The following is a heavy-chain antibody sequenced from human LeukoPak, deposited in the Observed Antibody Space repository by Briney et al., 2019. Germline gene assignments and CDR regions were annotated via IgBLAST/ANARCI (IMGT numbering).Heavy chain of an antibody. CDR1: GFTFSSYS. D-gene: IGHD5-12*01. J-gene: IGHJ4*02. CDR3: ARDRPLYSGYDGVLDY. CDR2: ISSSSSTI. V-gene: IGHV3-48*01. Sequence: GGSLRLSCAASGFTFSSYSMNWVRQAPGKGLEWVSYISSSSSTIYYADSVKGRFTISRDNSKNTLYLQMGSLRAEDMAVYYCARDRPLYSGYDGVLDYWGQGTLVTVSS.